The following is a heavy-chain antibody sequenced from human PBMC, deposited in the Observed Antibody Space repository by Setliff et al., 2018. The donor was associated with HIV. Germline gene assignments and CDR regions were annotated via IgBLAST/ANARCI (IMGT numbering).Heavy chain of an antibody. CDR2: INSDGSST. D-gene: IGHD6-6*01. Sequence: GGXLRLSCAAXGFTFRSDERRXXRQAPGKGLVWVSRINSDGSSTSXADSVXXRFAISXXNAKXXLYLQLTSPXXEXXAVYXXXXXXXXXXALTYFDLWGRGTLVTVSS. CDR3: XXXXXXXXALTYFDL. J-gene: IGHJ2*01. V-gene: IGHV3-74*01. CDR1: GFTFRSDE.